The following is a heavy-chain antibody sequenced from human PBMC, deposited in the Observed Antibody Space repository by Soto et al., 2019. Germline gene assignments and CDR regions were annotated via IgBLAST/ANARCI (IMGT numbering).Heavy chain of an antibody. CDR2: ISYKGGST. CDR3: ARVSARGQAAFDI. CDR1: GFTLSDFS. D-gene: IGHD5-12*01. V-gene: IGHV3-64*01. J-gene: IGHJ3*02. Sequence: EVQLVESGGGLVQPGGSLRLSCAASGFTLSDFSMHWVRQAAGKGLEFVSAISYKGGSTYYANSVKGRFTISRDNSKNTLYLHMASLRAEDMAVYYWARVSARGQAAFDIWGQGTMVTVSS.